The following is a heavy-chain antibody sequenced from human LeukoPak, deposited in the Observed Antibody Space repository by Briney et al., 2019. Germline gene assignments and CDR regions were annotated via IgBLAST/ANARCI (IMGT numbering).Heavy chain of an antibody. CDR1: GFTFSSYG. CDR3: AGDSYYYDSSGYYFLDY. V-gene: IGHV3-33*01. J-gene: IGHJ4*02. Sequence: GGSLRLSCAASGFTFSSYGMHWVRQAPGKGLEWVAVIWYDGSNKYYADSVKGRFTISRDNSKNTLYLQMNSLRAEDTAVYYCAGDSYYYDSSGYYFLDYWGQGTLVTVSS. D-gene: IGHD3-22*01. CDR2: IWYDGSNK.